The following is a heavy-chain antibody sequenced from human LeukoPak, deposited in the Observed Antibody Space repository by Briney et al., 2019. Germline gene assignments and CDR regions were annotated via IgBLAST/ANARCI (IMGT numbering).Heavy chain of an antibody. D-gene: IGHD1-26*01. J-gene: IGHJ3*02. CDR3: ARGGIITSYAFEI. Sequence: GGSLRLSCAASGFTFSTYAISWVRQAPGKGLEWVSCISSTCNYIFYADSVRGRFTISRDNAKNSLYLQMDSLRAEDTAVYYCARGGIITSYAFEIWGQGAMVTVSS. V-gene: IGHV3-21*01. CDR2: ISSTCNYI. CDR1: GFTFSTYA.